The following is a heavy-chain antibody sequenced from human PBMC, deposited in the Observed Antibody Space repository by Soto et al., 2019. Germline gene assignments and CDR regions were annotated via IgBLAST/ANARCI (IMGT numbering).Heavy chain of an antibody. D-gene: IGHD3-10*01. J-gene: IGHJ4*02. CDR1: GFTFSYYA. Sequence: PGGSLRLSCAASGFTFSYYAMSWVRQAPGKGLEWVSSISSSSSYIYYADSVKGRFTISRDNAKNSLYLQMNSLRAEDTAVYYCARGVGPSWSYYNSYFDYWGQGTLVTVSS. CDR3: ARGVGPSWSYYNSYFDY. V-gene: IGHV3-21*01. CDR2: ISSSSSYI.